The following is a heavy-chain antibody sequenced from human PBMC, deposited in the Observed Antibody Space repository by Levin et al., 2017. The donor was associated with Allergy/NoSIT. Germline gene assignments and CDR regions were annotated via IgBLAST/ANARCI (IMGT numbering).Heavy chain of an antibody. V-gene: IGHV5-51*01. Sequence: GESLKISCKASEYSFSRYWIGWVRQMPGKGLEWMGNIYPGDSDITYRPSFQGQVTISADKSLSTAYLQWSSLKASDSAMYYCARWRTGYPQYYFDYWGEGTLVTVSS. J-gene: IGHJ4*02. CDR3: ARWRTGYPQYYFDY. CDR1: EYSFSRYW. CDR2: IYPGDSDI. D-gene: IGHD3/OR15-3a*01.